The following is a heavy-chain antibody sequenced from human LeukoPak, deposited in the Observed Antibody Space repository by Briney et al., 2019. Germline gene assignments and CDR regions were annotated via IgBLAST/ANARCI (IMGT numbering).Heavy chain of an antibody. V-gene: IGHV3-23*01. D-gene: IGHD1-26*01. CDR2: ISATGSGT. J-gene: IGHJ4*02. Sequence: GGSLRLCCAASGFTFHKYGMSWVRQAPGKGLEWVASISATGSGTFYADSVQGRFPISRDNAKDTVYLHMNSLRADDTAIYYCAKDASVGALGSWVLDYFDYWGQGTQVTVSS. CDR3: AKDASVGALGSWVLDYFDY. CDR1: GFTFHKYG.